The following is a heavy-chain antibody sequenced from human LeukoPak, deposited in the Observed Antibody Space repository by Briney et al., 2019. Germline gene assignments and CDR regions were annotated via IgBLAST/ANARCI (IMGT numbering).Heavy chain of an antibody. CDR3: ARMEVA. D-gene: IGHD3-3*01. CDR2: ISSDGITT. CDR1: GFTFSSSW. J-gene: IGHJ3*01. V-gene: IGHV3-74*01. Sequence: TGGPLRLSCAASGFTFSSSWMHWVRQVPGKGLVWVSRISSDGITTNYADSVKGRFTISRDNAKNTVYLQMNSLRAEDTAVYYCARMEVAWGQGTIVTVSS.